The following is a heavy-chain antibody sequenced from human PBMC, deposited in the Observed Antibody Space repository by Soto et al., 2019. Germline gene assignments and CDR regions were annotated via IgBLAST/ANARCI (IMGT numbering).Heavy chain of an antibody. J-gene: IGHJ6*02. Sequence: SQTLSLTCAISGDFVSSNSAAWNWIRRSPSRGLEWLGRTYYRSQWYNDYEVSVKSRITINPDTSKNQFSLHLNSVTPEDTAVYYCGRVSSGWGDQQYYGMDVWGQGTTVTVSS. CDR3: GRVSSGWGDQQYYGMDV. D-gene: IGHD6-19*01. CDR1: GDFVSSNSAA. V-gene: IGHV6-1*01. CDR2: TYYRSQWYN.